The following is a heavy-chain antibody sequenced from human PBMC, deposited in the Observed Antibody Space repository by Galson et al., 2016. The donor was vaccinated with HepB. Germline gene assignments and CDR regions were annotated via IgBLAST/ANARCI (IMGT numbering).Heavy chain of an antibody. V-gene: IGHV2-70*01. J-gene: IGHJ4*02. CDR3: ARTLGLTVQTPYSDY. CDR2: IGWNDHK. Sequence: PALVKPTQTLTLTCTFSGFSLSSSGMSVTWIRQSPGKALEWLALIGWNDHKHYNTSLRTRLTISKDTSKNQVVLTMTNMDSVDTGTYYCARTLGLTVQTPYSDYWGQGTLVTVSS. CDR1: GFSLSSSGMS. D-gene: IGHD4-23*01.